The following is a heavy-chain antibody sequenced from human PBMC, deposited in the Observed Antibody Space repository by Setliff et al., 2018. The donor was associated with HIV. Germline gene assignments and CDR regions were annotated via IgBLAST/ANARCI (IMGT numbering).Heavy chain of an antibody. CDR2: IYYSGSA. J-gene: IGHJ4*02. D-gene: IGHD5-18*01. V-gene: IGHV4-59*01. CDR1: GGSISSYY. CDR3: ARSPGVDTNMAFDY. Sequence: PSETLSLTCTVSGGSISSYYWSWIRQPPGKGLEWIGYIYYSGSADYNRSLKSRVTISVDTSKSQVSLNLNSVTAADTAVYYCARSPGVDTNMAFDYWGQGILVTVSS.